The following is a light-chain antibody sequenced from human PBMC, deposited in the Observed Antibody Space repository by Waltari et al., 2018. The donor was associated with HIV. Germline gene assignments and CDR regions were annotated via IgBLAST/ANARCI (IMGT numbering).Light chain of an antibody. J-gene: IGLJ2*01. CDR2: GNS. CDR1: SSNIRAGYD. V-gene: IGLV1-40*01. Sequence: QSVLTQPPSVSGAPGQRVTISCPGSSSNIRAGYDVHWYQQLPGTAPRVLIYGNSNRPSGVPDRFSGSKSGTSASLAITGLQAEDEADYYCQSYDTSLSGSGVFGGGTKLTVL. CDR3: QSYDTSLSGSGV.